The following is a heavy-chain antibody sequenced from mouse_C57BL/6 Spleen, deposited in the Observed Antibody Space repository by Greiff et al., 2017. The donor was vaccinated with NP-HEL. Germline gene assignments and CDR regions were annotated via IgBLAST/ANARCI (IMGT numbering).Heavy chain of an antibody. CDR1: GFTFSDYG. J-gene: IGHJ4*01. CDR2: ISNLAYSI. V-gene: IGHV5-15*01. Sequence: EVQVVESGGGLVQPGGSLKLSCAASGFTFSDYGMAWVRQAPRKGPEWVAFISNLAYSIYYADTVTGRFTISRENAKNTLYLEMSSLRSEDTAMYYCARNQDYHYAMDYWGQGTSVTVSS. CDR3: ARNQDYHYAMDY. D-gene: IGHD2-4*01.